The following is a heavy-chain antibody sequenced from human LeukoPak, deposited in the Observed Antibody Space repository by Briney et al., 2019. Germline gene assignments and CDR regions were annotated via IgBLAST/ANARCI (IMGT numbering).Heavy chain of an antibody. CDR3: AELGITMIGGV. D-gene: IGHD3-10*02. Sequence: GGSLRLSCAASGFTFSGYSMNWVRQAPGKGLEWVSYTTSSGNTVYYADSVKGRFTISRDTAKNSLYLQMNSLRAEDTAVYYCAELGITMIGGVWGKGTTVTISS. V-gene: IGHV3-48*04. J-gene: IGHJ6*04. CDR1: GFTFSGYS. CDR2: TTSSGNTV.